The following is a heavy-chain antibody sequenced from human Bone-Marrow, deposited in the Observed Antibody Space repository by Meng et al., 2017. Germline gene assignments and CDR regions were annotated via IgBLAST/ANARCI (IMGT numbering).Heavy chain of an antibody. CDR2: INHSGST. V-gene: IGHV4-34*01. J-gene: IGHJ6*02. CDR1: GFTFSNAW. CDR3: ARGCPYSSSWYSIWYYYYGMDV. D-gene: IGHD6-13*01. Sequence: ESLKISCAASGFTFSNAWMSWVRQAPGKGLEWIGEINHSGSTNYNPSLKSRVTISVDTSKNQFSLKLSSVTAADTAVYYCARGCPYSSSWYSIWYYYYGMDVWGQGTTVTVSS.